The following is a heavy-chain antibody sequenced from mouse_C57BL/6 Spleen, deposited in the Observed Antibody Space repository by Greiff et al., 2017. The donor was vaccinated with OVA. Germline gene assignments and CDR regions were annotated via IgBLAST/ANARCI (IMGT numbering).Heavy chain of an antibody. CDR1: GYTFTSYW. J-gene: IGHJ4*01. Sequence: QVQLQQSGAELVKPGASVKLSCKASGYTFTSYWMHWVKQRPGQGLEWIGMIHPNSGSTNYNEKFKSKATLTVDKSSSTAYMQLSSLTSEDSAVYYCARDYYGSIQYYYAMDYWGQGTSVTVSS. CDR2: IHPNSGST. D-gene: IGHD1-1*01. CDR3: ARDYYGSIQYYYAMDY. V-gene: IGHV1-64*01.